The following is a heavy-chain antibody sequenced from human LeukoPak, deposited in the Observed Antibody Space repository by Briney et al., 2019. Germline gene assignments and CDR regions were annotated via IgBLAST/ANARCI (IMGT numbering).Heavy chain of an antibody. CDR2: ISGDGGST. CDR1: GFTFDDYA. D-gene: IGHD4-17*01. V-gene: IGHV3-43*02. CDR3: AKKGGTGGDYVYYFDY. Sequence: GGSLRLSCAASGFTFDDYAMHWVRQAPGKGLEWVSLISGDGGSTYYADSVKGRITISRDNSKKSLYLQMHSLRTEDTALYYCAKKGGTGGDYVYYFDYWGQGTLVTVSS. J-gene: IGHJ4*02.